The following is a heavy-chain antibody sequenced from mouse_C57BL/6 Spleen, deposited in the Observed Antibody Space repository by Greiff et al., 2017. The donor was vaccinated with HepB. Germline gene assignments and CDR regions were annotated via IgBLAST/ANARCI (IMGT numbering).Heavy chain of an antibody. D-gene: IGHD2-4*01. CDR3: ARDRDYDYDDWYFDV. Sequence: VQLKESGPGLVKPSQSLSLTCSVTGYSITSGYYWNWIRQFPGNKLEWMGYISYDGSNNYNPSLKNRISITRDTSKNQFFLKLNSVTTEDTATYYCARDRDYDYDDWYFDVWGTGTTVTVSS. CDR2: ISYDGSN. J-gene: IGHJ1*03. V-gene: IGHV3-6*01. CDR1: GYSITSGYY.